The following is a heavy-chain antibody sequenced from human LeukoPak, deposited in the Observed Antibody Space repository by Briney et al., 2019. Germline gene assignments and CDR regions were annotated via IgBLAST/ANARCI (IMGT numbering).Heavy chain of an antibody. D-gene: IGHD3-16*01. Sequence: GGSLRLSCEASGFTFSDYILDWVRQAPGKGLEWVGRIRRKRQSYSTEYAASVKGRFTISRDDSKNSLFLDMNSLKTDDTAVYHCSRDGGGRDESAFDFWGQGTMVTVSS. CDR1: GFTFSDYI. V-gene: IGHV3-72*01. J-gene: IGHJ3*01. CDR2: IRRKRQSYST. CDR3: SRDGGGRDESAFDF.